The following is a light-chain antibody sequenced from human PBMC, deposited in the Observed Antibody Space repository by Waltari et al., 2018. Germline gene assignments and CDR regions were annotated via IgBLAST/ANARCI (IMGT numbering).Light chain of an antibody. CDR3: AAWDDSLNGWV. Sequence: QSVLTQPPSASGTPGQRVTIPCSGSYPNIRSNSVHWYQQLPGTAPKLLMFSNNQRPSGVPDRFSGSKSGTSASLAISGLQSEDEADYYCAAWDDSLNGWVFGGGTKVTVL. CDR2: SNN. V-gene: IGLV1-44*01. CDR1: YPNIRSNS. J-gene: IGLJ3*02.